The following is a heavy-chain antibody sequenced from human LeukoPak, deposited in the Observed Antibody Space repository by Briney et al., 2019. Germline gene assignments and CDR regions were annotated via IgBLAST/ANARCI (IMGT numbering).Heavy chain of an antibody. J-gene: IGHJ4*02. V-gene: IGHV3-23*01. CDR1: GFTFSSYP. D-gene: IGHD6-19*01. Sequence: GGSLRLSCAASGFTFSSYPMSWVRQAPGKGLEWVSSINGGSSTYYADSVKGRFTISRDNSKNTLYLQMNSLRAEDTAVYYCAKEMKWLAYFDYWGQGTLVTVSS. CDR3: AKEMKWLAYFDY. CDR2: INGGSST.